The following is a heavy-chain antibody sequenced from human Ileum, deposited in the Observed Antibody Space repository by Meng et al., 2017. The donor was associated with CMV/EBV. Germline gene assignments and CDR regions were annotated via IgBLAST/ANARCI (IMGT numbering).Heavy chain of an antibody. Sequence: GESLKISCAASGFTFRNHWMHWVRQAPGKRLVWVSRIHSAGTTTHYADSVKGRFTISRDNAKNTLYLQVNALTVEDTAVYYCARGTTGGHYYFDYWGQGSLVTVSS. CDR2: IHSAGTTT. V-gene: IGHV3-74*01. CDR1: GFTFRNHW. J-gene: IGHJ4*02. D-gene: IGHD2-21*02. CDR3: ARGTTGGHYYFDY.